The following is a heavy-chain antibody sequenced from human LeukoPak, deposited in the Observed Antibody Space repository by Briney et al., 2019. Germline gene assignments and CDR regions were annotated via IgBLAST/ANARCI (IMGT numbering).Heavy chain of an antibody. V-gene: IGHV1-69*13. CDR2: IIPIFGTA. Sequence: SVKVSCKASGGTFSSYAISWVRQAPGQGLEWMGGIIPIFGTANYAQKFQGRVTITADESTSTAYMELSSLRSEDTAVYYCARDRGDYDYVWGSYRYTYYFDYWGQGTLVTVSS. J-gene: IGHJ4*02. D-gene: IGHD3-16*02. CDR3: ARDRGDYDYVWGSYRYTYYFDY. CDR1: GGTFSSYA.